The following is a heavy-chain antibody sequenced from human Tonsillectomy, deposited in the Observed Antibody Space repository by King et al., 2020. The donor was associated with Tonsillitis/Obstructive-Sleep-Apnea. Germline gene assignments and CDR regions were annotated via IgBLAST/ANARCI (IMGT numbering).Heavy chain of an antibody. CDR3: ARHSSGWYRDAFDI. CDR1: GGPISSSSYY. CDR2: IYYSGST. V-gene: IGHV4-39*01. J-gene: IGHJ3*02. Sequence: QLQESGPGLVKPSETLSLTCTVSGGPISSSSYYWGWIRQPPGKGLEWIGSIYYSGSTYYNPSLKSRVTISVDTSKNQFSLKLSSVTAADTAVYYCARHSSGWYRDAFDIWGQGTMVTVSS. D-gene: IGHD6-19*01.